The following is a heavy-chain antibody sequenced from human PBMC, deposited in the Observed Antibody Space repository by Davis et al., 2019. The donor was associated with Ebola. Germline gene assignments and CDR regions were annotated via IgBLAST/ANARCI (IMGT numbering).Heavy chain of an antibody. D-gene: IGHD4-11*01. CDR2: IIPIFGTA. Sequence: AASVKVSCKASGGTFSRYVISWVRQAPGQELEWMGGIIPIFGTANYAQKFQGRVTITADEPTSTAYMELSSLRSEDTAVYYCARYDYSPPYGMDVWGQGTTVTVSS. V-gene: IGHV1-69*13. J-gene: IGHJ6*02. CDR1: GGTFSRYV. CDR3: ARYDYSPPYGMDV.